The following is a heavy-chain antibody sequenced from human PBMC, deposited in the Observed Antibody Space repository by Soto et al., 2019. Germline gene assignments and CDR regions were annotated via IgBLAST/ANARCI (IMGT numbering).Heavy chain of an antibody. CDR2: IIPMLDIT. J-gene: IGHJ1*01. CDR3: AQDVGD. V-gene: IGHV1-69*04. CDR1: GGSFSTYS. Sequence: QLQLVQSGTELKKPGSSVKVSCKASGGSFSTYSITWVRQAPGQGPEWMGRIIPMLDITDYAHKFQGRVTITADKSTSTAYMELIRLTSEDTAVYYCAQDVGDLGQGTLVTVSS. D-gene: IGHD1-26*01.